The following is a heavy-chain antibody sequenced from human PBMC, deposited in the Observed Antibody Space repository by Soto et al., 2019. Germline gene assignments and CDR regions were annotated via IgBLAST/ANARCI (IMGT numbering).Heavy chain of an antibody. Sequence: SETLSLTCAVSGGSFSGFYWTWIRRPPGEGLEWIGEINHSGTTNFNPSLRSRLTISLDSSKKHFSLKLTSMTAADAAVYYCARADRTLVTSYGLDVWGQGXTVTVYS. J-gene: IGHJ6*02. CDR2: INHSGTT. V-gene: IGHV4-34*01. D-gene: IGHD2-21*02. CDR1: GGSFSGFY. CDR3: ARADRTLVTSYGLDV.